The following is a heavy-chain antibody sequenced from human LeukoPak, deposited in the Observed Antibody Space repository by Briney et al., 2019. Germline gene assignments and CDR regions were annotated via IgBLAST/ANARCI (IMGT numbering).Heavy chain of an antibody. CDR3: ARTPPIFGVVISPFDYYYYYMDV. J-gene: IGHJ6*03. Sequence: VASVKVSCKASGGTFSSYAISWVRQAPGQGLEWMGGIIPIFGTANYAQKFQGRVTITTDESTSTAYMELSSLRSEDTAVYYCARTPPIFGVVISPFDYYYYYMDVWGKGTTVTVSS. CDR2: IIPIFGTA. CDR1: GGTFSSYA. D-gene: IGHD3-3*01. V-gene: IGHV1-69*05.